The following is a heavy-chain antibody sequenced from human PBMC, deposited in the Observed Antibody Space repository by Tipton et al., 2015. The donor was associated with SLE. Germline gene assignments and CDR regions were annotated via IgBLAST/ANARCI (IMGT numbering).Heavy chain of an antibody. D-gene: IGHD2-2*01. CDR1: GGSFSGYY. Sequence: GLVKPSETLSLTCAVYGGSFSGYYWSWIRQPPGKGLEWIGEINHSGSTNYNPSLKSRVTISVDTSKNQFSLKLRSVTAADTALYYCARGLVVVPVHTPYFDYWGQGTLVTVSS. J-gene: IGHJ4*02. CDR2: INHSGST. CDR3: ARGLVVVPVHTPYFDY. V-gene: IGHV4-34*01.